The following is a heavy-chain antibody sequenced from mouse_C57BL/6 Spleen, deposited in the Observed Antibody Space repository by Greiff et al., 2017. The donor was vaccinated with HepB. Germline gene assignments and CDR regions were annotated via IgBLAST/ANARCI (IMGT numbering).Heavy chain of an antibody. D-gene: IGHD2-4*01. CDR2: FYPGSGSI. CDR1: GYTFTEYT. V-gene: IGHV1-62-2*01. J-gene: IGHJ4*01. Sequence: VQVVESGAELVKPGASVKLSCKASGYTFTEYTIHWVKQRSGQGLEWIGWFYPGSGSIKYNEKFKDKATLTADKSSSTVYMELSRLTSEDSAVYFCARHEIYYDYDGAMDYWGQGTSVTVSS. CDR3: ARHEIYYDYDGAMDY.